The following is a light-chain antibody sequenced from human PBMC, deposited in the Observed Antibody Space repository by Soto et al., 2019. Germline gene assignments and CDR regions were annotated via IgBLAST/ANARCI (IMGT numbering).Light chain of an antibody. V-gene: IGKV3-20*01. CDR2: GAS. CDR3: QQYGSSPPTWT. J-gene: IGKJ1*01. Sequence: EIVLTQSPGSLCLSPGERATLSCRASQSVSNNYLAWYQQKPGQAPRLLIFGASSRATGIPDRFSGSGSGTDFTLTISSLEPEDFAVYYCQQYGSSPPTWTFGQGTKVDIK. CDR1: QSVSNNY.